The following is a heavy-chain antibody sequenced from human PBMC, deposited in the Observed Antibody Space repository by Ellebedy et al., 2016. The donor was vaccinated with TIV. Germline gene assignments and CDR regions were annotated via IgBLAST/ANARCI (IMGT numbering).Heavy chain of an antibody. J-gene: IGHJ4*02. Sequence: AASVKVSCKASGYTFTTYAMHWVRQAPGQGLEWMGRINTGNGNTKYSQKFQGRVTITRDTSASTAFMELSSLRSEDTAVYFCAREAIAAAKIQPKLEYWGQGTLVTVSS. CDR1: GYTFTTYA. CDR2: INTGNGNT. V-gene: IGHV1-3*04. CDR3: AREAIAAAKIQPKLEY. D-gene: IGHD6-13*01.